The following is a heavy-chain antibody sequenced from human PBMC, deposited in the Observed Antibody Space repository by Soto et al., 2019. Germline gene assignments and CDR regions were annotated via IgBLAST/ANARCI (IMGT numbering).Heavy chain of an antibody. J-gene: IGHJ4*02. CDR1: GFTFSSHA. CDR2: ISDSGGNT. V-gene: IGHV3-23*01. CDR3: AKSLSGNYYVWLDY. Sequence: GGSLRLSCAASGFTFSSHAMSWVRQAPGKGLEWVSVISDSGGNTYSADSVKGRFTLSRDNSKNTLYLQMNSLRAEDTAVYYCAKSLSGNYYVWLDYWGQGTLVTVSS. D-gene: IGHD3-10*02.